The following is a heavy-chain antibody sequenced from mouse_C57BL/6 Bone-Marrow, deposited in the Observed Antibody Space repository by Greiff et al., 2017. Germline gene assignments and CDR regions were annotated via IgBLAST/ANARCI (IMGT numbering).Heavy chain of an antibody. CDR1: GFSLTSYG. CDR2: IWSGGST. V-gene: IGHV2-4*01. J-gene: IGHJ1*03. Sequence: QVQLQQSGPGLVQPSQSLSITCTVSGFSLTSYGVHWVRQPPGKGLEWLGVIWSGGSTDYNAAFISRLSISKDNSKSQVFFKMNSLQADDTAIYYWAKRGGSYWDFGVRGTGTTVTVSS. CDR3: AKRGGSYWDFGV.